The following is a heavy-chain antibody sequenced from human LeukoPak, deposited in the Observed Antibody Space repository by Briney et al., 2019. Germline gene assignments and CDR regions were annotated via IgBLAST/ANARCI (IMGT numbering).Heavy chain of an antibody. CDR2: INPNSGGT. CDR3: ARASSSSPSDFDY. Sequence: GASVKVSCKASGYTFTGYYMHWVRQAPGQGLEWMGWINPNSGGTNYAQKFQGWVTMTRDTSISTAYMELSRLRSDDTAVYYCARASSSSPSDFDYWGQGTLVTVSS. D-gene: IGHD6-6*01. V-gene: IGHV1-2*04. CDR1: GYTFTGYY. J-gene: IGHJ4*02.